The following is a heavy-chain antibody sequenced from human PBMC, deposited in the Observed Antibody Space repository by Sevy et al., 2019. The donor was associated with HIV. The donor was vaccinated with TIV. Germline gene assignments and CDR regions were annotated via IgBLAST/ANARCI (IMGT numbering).Heavy chain of an antibody. J-gene: IGHJ4*02. V-gene: IGHV3-21*01. CDR2: ISSSSSYI. CDR3: ARDGRHRCDY. Sequence: GGSLRLSCAASGFTFSSYSMNWVRQAPGKGLEWVSSISSSSSYIYYADSVKGRFTISRDNAKNSLYLQMNSLGAEDTAVYYCARDGRHRCDYWGQGTLVTVSS. CDR1: GFTFSSYS.